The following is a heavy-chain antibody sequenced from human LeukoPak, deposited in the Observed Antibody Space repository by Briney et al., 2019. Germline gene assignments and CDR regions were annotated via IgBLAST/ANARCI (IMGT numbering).Heavy chain of an antibody. CDR3: ARGVVKQQLARYYYYYMDV. CDR2: ISYDGSNK. V-gene: IGHV3-30*01. Sequence: GGSLRLSCAASGFTFSSYAMHWVRQAPGKGLEGVAVISYDGSNKYYADSVKGRFTISRDNSKNTLYLQMNSLRAEDTAVYYCARGVVKQQLARYYYYYMDVWGKGTTVTVSS. D-gene: IGHD6-13*01. CDR1: GFTFSSYA. J-gene: IGHJ6*03.